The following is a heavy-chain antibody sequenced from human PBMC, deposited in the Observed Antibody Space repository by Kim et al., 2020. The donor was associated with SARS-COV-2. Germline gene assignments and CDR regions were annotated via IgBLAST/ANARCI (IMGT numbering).Heavy chain of an antibody. D-gene: IGHD5-12*01. Sequence: GGSLRLSCAASGFTFSSYGMHWVRQAPGKGLEWVAVIWYDGSNKYYADSVKGRFTISRDNSKNTLYLQMNSLRAEDTAVYYCAREGRGRMKSQEFDYWGQGTLVTVSS. J-gene: IGHJ4*02. CDR1: GFTFSSYG. CDR3: AREGRGRMKSQEFDY. CDR2: IWYDGSNK. V-gene: IGHV3-33*01.